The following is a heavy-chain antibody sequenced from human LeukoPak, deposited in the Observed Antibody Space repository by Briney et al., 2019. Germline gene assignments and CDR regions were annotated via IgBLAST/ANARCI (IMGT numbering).Heavy chain of an antibody. Sequence: PGGSLRLSCAASGFTFSIYSMNWVRQAPGKGLEWVSSISSSSSYIYYADSVKGRFTISRDNAKNSLYLQMNSLRAEDTALYYCAKAAYGDYVNWFDPWGQGILVIVSS. CDR3: AKAAYGDYVNWFDP. CDR1: GFTFSIYS. CDR2: ISSSSSYI. D-gene: IGHD4-17*01. J-gene: IGHJ5*02. V-gene: IGHV3-21*04.